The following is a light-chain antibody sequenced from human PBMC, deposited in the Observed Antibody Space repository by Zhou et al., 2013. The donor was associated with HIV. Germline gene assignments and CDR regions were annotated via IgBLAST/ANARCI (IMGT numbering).Light chain of an antibody. V-gene: IGKV3-20*01. J-gene: IGKJ2*01. CDR1: QSVRSR. CDR2: GAS. CDR3: QQYGSSPST. Sequence: EIVMTQSPATLSVSPGERATLSCRASQSVRSRLAWYQQKPGQAPRLLIYGASSRATGIPDRFSGSGSGTDFTLTISRLEPEDFAVYYCQQYGSSPSTFGQGTKLEIK.